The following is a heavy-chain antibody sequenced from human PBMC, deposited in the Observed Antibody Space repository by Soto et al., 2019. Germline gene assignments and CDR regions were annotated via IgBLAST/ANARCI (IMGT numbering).Heavy chain of an antibody. CDR2: IYYSGST. CDR1: GGSISSGGYY. V-gene: IGHV4-31*03. Sequence: QVQLQESGPGLVKPSQTLSLTCTVSGGSISSGGYYWSWYRQHPGKGLEWNGYIYYSGSTYYNPSLKSRVTISVDTSKNQFSLKLSSVTAADTAVYYCAREAAGILNWFDPWGQGTLVTVSS. CDR3: AREAAGILNWFDP. D-gene: IGHD3-10*01. J-gene: IGHJ5*02.